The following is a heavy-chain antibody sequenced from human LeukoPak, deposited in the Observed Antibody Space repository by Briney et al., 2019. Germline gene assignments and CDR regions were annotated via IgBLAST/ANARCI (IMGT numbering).Heavy chain of an antibody. CDR2: IRSSSSYI. V-gene: IGHV3-21*01. D-gene: IGHD3-22*01. Sequence: GGSLRLSCAASGFTFSSYSMNWVRQAPGKGLEWVSSIRSSSSYIYYADSVKGRFTISRDNAKNSLYLQMNSLRAEDTAVYYCARAETPYYYDSSGYFENWGQGTLVTVSS. CDR1: GFTFSSYS. CDR3: ARAETPYYYDSSGYFEN. J-gene: IGHJ4*02.